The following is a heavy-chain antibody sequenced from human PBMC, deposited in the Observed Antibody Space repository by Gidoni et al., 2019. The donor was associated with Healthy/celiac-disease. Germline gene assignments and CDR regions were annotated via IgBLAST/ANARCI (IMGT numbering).Heavy chain of an antibody. J-gene: IGHJ5*02. D-gene: IGHD3-10*01. Sequence: QVQLVQSGAEVKKPGASVKVSCTASGYTFTGYYMHWVRQAPGQGLEWMGWINPNSGGTNYAQKFQGRVTMTRDTSISTAYMELSRLRSDDTAVYYCARAWGARFGELGWFDPWGQGTLVTVSS. V-gene: IGHV1-2*02. CDR2: INPNSGGT. CDR3: ARAWGARFGELGWFDP. CDR1: GYTFTGYY.